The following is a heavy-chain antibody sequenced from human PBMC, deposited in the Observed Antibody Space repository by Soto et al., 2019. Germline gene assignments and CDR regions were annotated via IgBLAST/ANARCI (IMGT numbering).Heavy chain of an antibody. CDR1: GFTFSNYW. J-gene: IGHJ4*02. Sequence: GSLRLSCAVSGFTFSNYWMHWVRQAPGKGLVWVSRINGDGSSTIYADSVKGRFTISRDNAENTLYLQMSSLRAEDTAVYYCARESRVSAAAEDSWGQGTLVTVSS. V-gene: IGHV3-74*01. CDR2: INGDGSST. CDR3: ARESRVSAAAEDS. D-gene: IGHD6-13*01.